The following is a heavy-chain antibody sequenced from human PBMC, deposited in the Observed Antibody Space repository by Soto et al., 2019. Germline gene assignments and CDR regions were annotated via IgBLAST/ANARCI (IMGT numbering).Heavy chain of an antibody. CDR1: GGSISSSHW. D-gene: IGHD3-9*01. CDR3: ARVVLTITRGAFDA. J-gene: IGHJ3*01. CDR2: ISHSGTS. Sequence: QVQLQESGPGLVKPSGTLSLTCAVSGGSISSSHWWTWVRQSPGKGLEYIGEISHSGTSNSNPSLKNRVTLSLNKSKNHFSLTLTSVTAADTAVYYCARVVLTITRGAFDAWGQGTLVIVSS. V-gene: IGHV4-4*02.